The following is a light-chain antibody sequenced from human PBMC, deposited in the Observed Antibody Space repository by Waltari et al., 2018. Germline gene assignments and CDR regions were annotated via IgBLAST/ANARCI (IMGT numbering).Light chain of an antibody. CDR1: QSVLYSSNNKNY. J-gene: IGKJ1*01. CDR3: QQYYAAPWT. CDR2: WAS. V-gene: IGKV4-1*01. Sequence: DIVMTQSPDSLAVSLGERVTINCKSSQSVLYSSNNKNYLSWFQQKPGQPPKLLFYWASTRESGVPDRFSGSGSGTDFTLTISSLQAEDVAVYYCQQYYAAPWTFGQGTMVEIK.